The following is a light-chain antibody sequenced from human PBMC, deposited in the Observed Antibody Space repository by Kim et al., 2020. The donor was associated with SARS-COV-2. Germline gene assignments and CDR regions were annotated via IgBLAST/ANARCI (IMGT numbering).Light chain of an antibody. V-gene: IGLV3-21*02. CDR2: YDS. J-gene: IGLJ3*02. CDR1: NIVGKS. CDR3: QVWDDGTKCPV. Sequence: SYELTQPPSVSVAPGQTASIACGGHNIVGKSVHWYQHKAAQAPVMVVDYDSDRPSGIPERFSGSNSGNMATLTISRVEAGDEADYYCQVWDDGTKCPVFGGGTQLTVL.